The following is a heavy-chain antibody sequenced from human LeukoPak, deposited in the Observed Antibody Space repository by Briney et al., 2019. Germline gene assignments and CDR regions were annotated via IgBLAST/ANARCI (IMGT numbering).Heavy chain of an antibody. J-gene: IGHJ4*02. CDR2: MNPNSGNT. CDR1: GYTFTSYD. Sequence: GASVKVSCKDSGYTFTSYDINWVRQATGQGLEWMGWMNPNSGNTGYAQKFQGRVTMTRNTSISTAYMELSSLRSEDTAVYYCARGHKGRGQFDYWGQGTLVTVSS. V-gene: IGHV1-8*01. CDR3: ARGHKGRGQFDY.